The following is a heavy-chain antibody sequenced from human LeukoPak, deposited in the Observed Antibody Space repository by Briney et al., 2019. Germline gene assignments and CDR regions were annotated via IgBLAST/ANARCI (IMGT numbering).Heavy chain of an antibody. Sequence: SETLSLTCAVYGGSFSGYYWSWIRQPPGKGLEWIGEINHSGSTNYNPSLKSRVTISVDTSKNQFSLKLSSVTAADTAVYYCARLCITMIVDAFDIWGQGTMVTVSS. J-gene: IGHJ3*02. CDR3: ARLCITMIVDAFDI. CDR1: GGSFSGYY. D-gene: IGHD3-22*01. V-gene: IGHV4-34*01. CDR2: INHSGST.